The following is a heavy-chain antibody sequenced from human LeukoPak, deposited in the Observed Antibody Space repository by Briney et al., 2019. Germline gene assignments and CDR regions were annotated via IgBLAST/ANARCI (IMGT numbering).Heavy chain of an antibody. V-gene: IGHV4-4*02. J-gene: IGHJ4*02. CDR2: ISLTGLN. CDR1: GGSISNTNW. Sequence: PSETLSLTCGVSGGSISNTNWWSWVRQPPGQGLEWIGEISLTGLNHYNPSLESRVTVSLDKSKNQLSLNLTSVTAADTAVYYCSRENGAFSPFGYWGQGTLVTVLS. CDR3: SRENGAFSPFGY. D-gene: IGHD2-8*01.